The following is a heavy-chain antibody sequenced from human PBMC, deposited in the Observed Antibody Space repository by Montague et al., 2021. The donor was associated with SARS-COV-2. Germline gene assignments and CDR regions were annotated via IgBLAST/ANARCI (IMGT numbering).Heavy chain of an antibody. CDR1: GITFSSYA. V-gene: IGHV3-30-3*01. J-gene: IGHJ4*02. CDR3: AREGLSGSYYGFLDY. CDR2: ISYDGSNK. Sequence: SLRLSCAASGITFSSYAMHWVRQAPGKGLEWVAVISYDGSNKYYADPVKGRFTISRDNSKNTLYLQMNSLRAEDTAVYYCAREGLSGSYYGFLDYWGQGTLVTVFS. D-gene: IGHD3-10*01.